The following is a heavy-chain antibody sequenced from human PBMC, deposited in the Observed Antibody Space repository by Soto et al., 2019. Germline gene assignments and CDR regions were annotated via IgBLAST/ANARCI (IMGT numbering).Heavy chain of an antibody. J-gene: IGHJ5*01. CDR3: AGDPFQGFGS. CDR1: GFTVGNNY. V-gene: IGHV3-66*01. CDR2: IFGDGRT. Sequence: EVQLVESGGGLFQPGGSLRLSCAASGFTVGNNYMSWVRQAPTKGLEWLSVIFGDGRTYYADSVKGRFTVSRDSSENTLFLQINNLRAEDTAVYYCAGDPFQGFGSWGHGTLVTVSS.